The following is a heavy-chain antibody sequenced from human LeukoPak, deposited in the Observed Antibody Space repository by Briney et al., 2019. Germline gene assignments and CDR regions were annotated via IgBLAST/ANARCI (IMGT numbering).Heavy chain of an antibody. D-gene: IGHD2-2*02. Sequence: GGSLRLSCVASGFTFSNYGMHWVRQAPGKGLEWVAFIRYDGSNKYYADSVKGRFTISRDNSKNTLYLQMNSLRAEDTAVYYCANGGRVKYCSSTSCYRSDYWGQGTLVTVSS. J-gene: IGHJ4*02. V-gene: IGHV3-30*02. CDR2: IRYDGSNK. CDR1: GFTFSNYG. CDR3: ANGGRVKYCSSTSCYRSDY.